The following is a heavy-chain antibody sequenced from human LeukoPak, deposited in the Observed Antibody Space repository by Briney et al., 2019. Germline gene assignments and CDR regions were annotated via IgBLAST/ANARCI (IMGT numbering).Heavy chain of an antibody. Sequence: GESLKISCKGSGCSFTSYWIGWVRQMPGKGLEWMGIIYPGDSDIRYSPSFEGQVTISADKSISTAYLQWSSLRASDTAMYYCARQNSLTGYRRTPTTYFDYWGQGTLVTVSS. CDR3: ARQNSLTGYRRTPTTYFDY. V-gene: IGHV5-51*01. CDR2: IYPGDSDI. CDR1: GCSFTSYW. J-gene: IGHJ4*02. D-gene: IGHD3-9*01.